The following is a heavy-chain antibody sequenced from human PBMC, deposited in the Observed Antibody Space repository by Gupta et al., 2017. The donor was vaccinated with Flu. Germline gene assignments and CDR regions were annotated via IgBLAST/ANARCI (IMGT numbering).Heavy chain of an antibody. CDR2: TNSDGSFT. J-gene: IGHJ4*02. CDR3: AKLRGPDYPMCFDY. D-gene: IGHD5-12*01. Sequence: YGSFWMHWVRQIPGQGLIGVARTNSDGSFTSYADSVKGRFTISRDNARNTLYLQMGRLRTEDSGTYFCAKLRGPDYPMCFDYWGQGTVVTVSS. V-gene: IGHV3-74*01. CDR1: YGSFW.